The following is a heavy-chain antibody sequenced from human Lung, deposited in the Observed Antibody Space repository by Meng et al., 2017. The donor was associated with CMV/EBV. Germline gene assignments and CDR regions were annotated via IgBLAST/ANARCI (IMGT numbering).Heavy chain of an antibody. CDR1: SVFILSGYA. V-gene: IGHV3-73*01. D-gene: IGHD3-3*01. CDR2: IRNKASNYAT. CDR3: ASSDPYSEFWINYDGAVDM. Sequence: GESXKISCAASSVFILSGYAMHGVREAPESRLELVARIRNKASNYATVYATSVKGRFTISREDSERTAYLQMNSLTTEDTAVYYCASSDPYSEFWINYDGAVDMWXQGTXVTVSS. J-gene: IGHJ3*02.